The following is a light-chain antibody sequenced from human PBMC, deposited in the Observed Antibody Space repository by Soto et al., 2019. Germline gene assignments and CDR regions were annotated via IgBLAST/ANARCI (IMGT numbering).Light chain of an antibody. CDR3: QQYGRPYT. CDR2: GAY. CDR1: QSVSSSY. V-gene: IGKV3-20*01. J-gene: IGKJ2*01. Sequence: EIVLTQSRGTLFLSPGETATLAFRASQSVSSSYLASYQQKLGQAPRPLIYGAYSRATGSPGRFSGSGSGTNFTLTISILEPEDLSVYYCQQYGRPYTFGQGSELEIK.